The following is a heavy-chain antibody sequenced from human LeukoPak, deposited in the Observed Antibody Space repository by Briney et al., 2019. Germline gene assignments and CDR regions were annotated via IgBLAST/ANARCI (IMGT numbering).Heavy chain of an antibody. Sequence: PSETLSLTCTVSGGSISSYYWSWIRQPPGKGLEWIGYIYYSGSTNYNPSLKSRVTISVDTSKNQLSLKLSSVTAADTAVYYCARDQIVVVPAASYYYYYGMDVWGQGTTVTVSS. CDR3: ARDQIVVVPAASYYYYYGMDV. J-gene: IGHJ6*02. CDR1: GGSISSYY. CDR2: IYYSGST. V-gene: IGHV4-59*01. D-gene: IGHD2-2*01.